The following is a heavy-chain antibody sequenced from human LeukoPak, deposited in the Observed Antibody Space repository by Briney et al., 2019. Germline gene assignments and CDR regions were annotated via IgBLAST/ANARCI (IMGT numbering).Heavy chain of an antibody. CDR3: ARGAVAYYYFDN. CDR2: FYHSGST. CDR1: GYSISSGYY. V-gene: IGHV4-38-2*02. Sequence: SETLSLTCTVSGYSISSGYYWGWIRQPPGKGLEWIVSFYHSGSTYYNPSLRSRVTISVDTSKNQFSLKLSSVTAADTAVYYCARGAVAYYYFDNWGQGTLVTVSS. D-gene: IGHD6-19*01. J-gene: IGHJ4*02.